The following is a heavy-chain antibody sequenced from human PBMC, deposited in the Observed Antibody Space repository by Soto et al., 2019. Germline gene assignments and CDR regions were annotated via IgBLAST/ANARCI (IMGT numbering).Heavy chain of an antibody. J-gene: IGHJ6*03. CDR1: GYTFTSYD. CDR3: ARPRGEGYYYYMDV. D-gene: IGHD3-10*01. V-gene: IGHV1-8*01. Sequence: ASVKVSCKASGYTFTSYDINWVRQATGQGLEWMGWMNPNSGNTGYAQKFQGRVTMTRNTSISTAYMELSSLRSEDTAVYYCARPRGEGYYYYMDVWGKGTTVTVSS. CDR2: MNPNSGNT.